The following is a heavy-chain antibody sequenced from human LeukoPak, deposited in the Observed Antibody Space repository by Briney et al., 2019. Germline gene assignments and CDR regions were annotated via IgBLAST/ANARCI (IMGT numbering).Heavy chain of an antibody. V-gene: IGHV3-20*04. D-gene: IGHD4-23*01. CDR2: INWNGGST. CDR3: ARDHYYGGNSGGLRY. J-gene: IGHJ4*02. CDR1: GFTFDDYG. Sequence: GGSLRLSCAASGFTFDDYGMSWVRQAPGKGLEWVSGINWNGGSTGYADSVKGRFTISRDNAKNSLYLQMNSLRAEDTALYYCARDHYYGGNSGGLRYWGQGTLVTVSS.